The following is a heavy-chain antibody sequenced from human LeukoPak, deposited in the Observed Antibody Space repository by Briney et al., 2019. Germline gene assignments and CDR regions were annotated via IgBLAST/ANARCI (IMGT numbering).Heavy chain of an antibody. J-gene: IGHJ4*02. CDR1: GYTFTGYY. CDR3: ARGKGYYESSGYYPFDY. Sequence: ASVKVSCKASGYTFTGYYMHWVRRAPGQGLEWLGWINPHSGDTNYAQKFQGRVTMTRDTSISTAYMELSRLRSDDTAVYYCARGKGYYESSGYYPFDYWGQGTLVTVSS. D-gene: IGHD3-22*01. CDR2: INPHSGDT. V-gene: IGHV1-2*02.